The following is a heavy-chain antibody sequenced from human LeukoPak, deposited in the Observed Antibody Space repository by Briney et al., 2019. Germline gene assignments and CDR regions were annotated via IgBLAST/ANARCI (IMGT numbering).Heavy chain of an antibody. J-gene: IGHJ6*03. V-gene: IGHV3-11*01. D-gene: IGHD3-3*01. CDR2: GSTI. CDR3: ASNYDFWSGYNNYYYYMDV. Sequence: GSTIYYADSVKGRFTISRDNAKNSLYLQMNSLRAEDTAVYYCASNYDFWSGYNNYYYYMDVWGKGTTXTVSS.